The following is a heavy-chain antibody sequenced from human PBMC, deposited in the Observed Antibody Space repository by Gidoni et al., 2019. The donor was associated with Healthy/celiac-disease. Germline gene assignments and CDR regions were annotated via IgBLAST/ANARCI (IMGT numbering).Heavy chain of an antibody. CDR2: IYTSGST. Sequence: QVQLQESGPGLVKPSETLSLTCTVSGGSISSYYWSWIRQPAGKGLEWIGRIYTSGSTNYNPSLKSRVTMSVDTSKNQFSLKLSSVTAADTAVYYCARVLLRDYYDFWSGYYQRGYGMDVWGQGTTVTVSS. J-gene: IGHJ6*02. CDR3: ARVLLRDYYDFWSGYYQRGYGMDV. V-gene: IGHV4-4*07. CDR1: GGSISSYY. D-gene: IGHD3-3*01.